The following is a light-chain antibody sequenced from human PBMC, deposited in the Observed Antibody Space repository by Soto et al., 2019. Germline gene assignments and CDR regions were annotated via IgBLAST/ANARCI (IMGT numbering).Light chain of an antibody. J-gene: IGKJ2*03. Sequence: DIVMTQSPLSLPVTPGEPASISCRSSQSLLHSNGYTYLDWYLQKPGQAPQLLIYSVSSRASGVPDRFSSSGSGTDFTLKISRVEAEDVGVYYCMQALQTPSYSFGQGTKLEIK. V-gene: IGKV2-28*01. CDR3: MQALQTPSYS. CDR2: SVS. CDR1: QSLLHSNGYTY.